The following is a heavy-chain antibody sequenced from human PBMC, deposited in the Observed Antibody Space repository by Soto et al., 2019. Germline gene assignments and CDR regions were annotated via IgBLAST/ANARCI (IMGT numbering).Heavy chain of an antibody. V-gene: IGHV5-51*01. D-gene: IGHD3-10*01. CDR3: ARHVKAGKLYYYYYMDV. Sequence: PGESLKISCKGSGYSFTSYWIGWVRQMPGKGLEWMGIIYPGDSDTRYSPFFQGQVTISADKSISTAYLQWSSLKASDTAMYYCARHVKAGKLYYYYYMDVWGKGTTVTVSS. J-gene: IGHJ6*03. CDR2: IYPGDSDT. CDR1: GYSFTSYW.